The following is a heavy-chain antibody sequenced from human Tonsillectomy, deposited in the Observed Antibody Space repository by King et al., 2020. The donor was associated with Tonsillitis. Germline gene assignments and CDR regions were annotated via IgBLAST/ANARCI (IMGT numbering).Heavy chain of an antibody. CDR2: IYGGGTT. CDR1: GFSVSSHY. Sequence: VQLVESGGGLMQPGGSLRLSCAASGFSVSSHYMSGVRQAPGKGLEWVSVIYGGGTTYYADFVKGRFTISRDNSENTLYLQMNSLRAEDTAMYYCARVNYYDSSGYWSPYYFDYWGQGTLVTVSS. J-gene: IGHJ4*02. CDR3: ARVNYYDSSGYWSPYYFDY. D-gene: IGHD3-22*01. V-gene: IGHV3-53*01.